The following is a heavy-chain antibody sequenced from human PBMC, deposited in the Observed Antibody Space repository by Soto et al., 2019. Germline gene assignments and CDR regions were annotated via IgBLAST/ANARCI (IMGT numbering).Heavy chain of an antibody. Sequence: SETLSLTCTVSGGSISSGDYYWSWIRQPPGKGLEWIGYIYHSGGTYYKSSLKSRVTISVDTSKNQFSLKLNSVTAADTAVYYCVRGARRGDYSNFWFDPWGQGTLVTVSS. CDR1: GGSISSGDYY. CDR2: IYHSGGT. V-gene: IGHV4-30-4*01. J-gene: IGHJ5*02. D-gene: IGHD4-4*01. CDR3: VRGARRGDYSNFWFDP.